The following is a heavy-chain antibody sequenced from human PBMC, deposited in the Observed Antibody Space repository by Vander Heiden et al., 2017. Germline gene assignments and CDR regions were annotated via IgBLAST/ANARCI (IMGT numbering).Heavy chain of an antibody. CDR1: GFTFCHYY. CDR2: ISSSGSTI. CDR3: ARGPHDSSGYYYGEIIDY. D-gene: IGHD3-22*01. V-gene: IGHV3-11*01. Sequence: QVQLVESGRALATPGGPLRLSCAAYGFTFCHYYMSRFRQARWKGLEWVSYISSSGSTIYYADSVKGRFTISRDNAKNSLYLQMNSLRAEDTAVYYCARGPHDSSGYYYGEIIDYWGQGTLVTVSS. J-gene: IGHJ4*02.